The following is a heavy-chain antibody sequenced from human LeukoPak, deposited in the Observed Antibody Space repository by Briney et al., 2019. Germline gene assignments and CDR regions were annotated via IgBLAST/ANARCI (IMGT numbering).Heavy chain of an antibody. Sequence: SEALSLTCTVSGGSISSSSYYWGWIRQPPGKGLEWIGSIYYSGSTYYNPSLKSRVTISVDTSKNQFSLKLGSVTAADTAVYYCASPTTMTTAIEYWGQGTLVTVSS. CDR1: GGSISSSSYY. D-gene: IGHD4-17*01. CDR2: IYYSGST. V-gene: IGHV4-39*01. CDR3: ASPTTMTTAIEY. J-gene: IGHJ4*02.